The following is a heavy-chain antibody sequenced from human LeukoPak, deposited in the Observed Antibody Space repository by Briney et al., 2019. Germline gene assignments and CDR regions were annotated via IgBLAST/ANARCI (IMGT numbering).Heavy chain of an antibody. D-gene: IGHD5-18*01. V-gene: IGHV3-7*03. CDR3: ARDHNYGGDY. Sequence: EWVANIKEDGSEKYYVDSVKGRFTISRDSAKNSLYLQMNSLRVEDTAVYYCARDHNYGGDYWGQGTLVTVSS. J-gene: IGHJ4*02. CDR2: IKEDGSEK.